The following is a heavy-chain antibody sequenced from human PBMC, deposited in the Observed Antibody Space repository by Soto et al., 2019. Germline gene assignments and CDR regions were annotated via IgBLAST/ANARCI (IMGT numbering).Heavy chain of an antibody. J-gene: IGHJ3*02. D-gene: IGHD1-20*01. CDR3: ARKNNWTDVLAFDI. Sequence: EVQLLESGGGLDQPGGPLRLSCPAPGFTFSTYALPWVRQARGKGLEWVSTIGGGGRGTYKQDYVKGRFTIARDSSNNTLYLQIYSLRAEDTAVYYCARKNNWTDVLAFDIWGQGTMVTVSS. CDR1: GFTFSTYA. V-gene: IGHV3-23*01. CDR2: IGGGGRGT.